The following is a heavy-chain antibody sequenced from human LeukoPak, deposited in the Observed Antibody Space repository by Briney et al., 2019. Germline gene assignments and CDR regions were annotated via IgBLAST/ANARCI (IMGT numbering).Heavy chain of an antibody. D-gene: IGHD3-9*01. J-gene: IGHJ4*02. CDR1: GFTFDDYA. Sequence: GRSLRLSCAASGFTFDDYAMHWVRQAPGKGLEWVSGISWNSGSIGYADSVKGRFTISRDNSKNTLYLQMNSLRAEDTAVYYCAKDGYFDWYDSYYFDYWAREPWSPSPQ. CDR3: AKDGYFDWYDSYYFDY. V-gene: IGHV3-9*01. CDR2: ISWNSGSI.